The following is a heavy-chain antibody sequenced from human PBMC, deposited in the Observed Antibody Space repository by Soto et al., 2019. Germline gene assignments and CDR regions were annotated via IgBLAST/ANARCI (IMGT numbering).Heavy chain of an antibody. Sequence: SVKVSCKDSGYSLTEISMHWVRQAPGKGLEWMGGFDPEDGETIYAQKFQGRVTMTEDTSTDTAYMELSSLRSEDTAVYYCATWKIVVVTAALRYWGQGTLVTVSS. V-gene: IGHV1-24*01. CDR2: FDPEDGET. J-gene: IGHJ4*02. D-gene: IGHD2-21*02. CDR3: ATWKIVVVTAALRY. CDR1: GYSLTEIS.